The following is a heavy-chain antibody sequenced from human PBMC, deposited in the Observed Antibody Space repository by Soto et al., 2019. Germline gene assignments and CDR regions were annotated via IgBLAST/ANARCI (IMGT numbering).Heavy chain of an antibody. CDR3: ARRLFGSGWTLDS. CDR2: VYHTGST. V-gene: IGHV4-59*01. Sequence: AETLSLTCDVSGASITTYYCIFIRQAPVKGLEWIVNVYHTGSTDYNSSLRSRVTISVDTSKNQSSLKVNSVTAADTAVYYCARRLFGSGWTLDSWGQGALVTVS. D-gene: IGHD6-19*01. CDR1: GASITTYY. J-gene: IGHJ4*02.